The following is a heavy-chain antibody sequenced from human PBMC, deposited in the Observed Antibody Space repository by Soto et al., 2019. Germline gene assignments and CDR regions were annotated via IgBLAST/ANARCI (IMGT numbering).Heavy chain of an antibody. J-gene: IGHJ6*02. D-gene: IGHD2-2*01. Sequence: RRLSCAASGFTFSSYAMHWVRQAPGKGLEWVAVISYDGSNKYYADSVKGRFTISRDNSKNTLYLQMNSLRAEDTAVYYCARGDCSSTSCYLYYYYGMDVWGQGTTVTVSS. CDR2: ISYDGSNK. CDR1: GFTFSSYA. CDR3: ARGDCSSTSCYLYYYYGMDV. V-gene: IGHV3-30-3*01.